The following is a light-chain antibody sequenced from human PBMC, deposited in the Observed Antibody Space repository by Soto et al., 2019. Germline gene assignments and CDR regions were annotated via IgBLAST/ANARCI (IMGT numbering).Light chain of an antibody. Sequence: DIVMTQSPDSLAVSLGERATINCKSSQSVLYSSNNKNYLAWYQQKPGQPPKLLIYWASTRESGVPDRFSGSGSGTDFTLTISSLQDEDVAVYYCQQHYSTPWTFGQGTKVDIK. CDR3: QQHYSTPWT. J-gene: IGKJ1*01. CDR1: QSVLYSSNNKNY. CDR2: WAS. V-gene: IGKV4-1*01.